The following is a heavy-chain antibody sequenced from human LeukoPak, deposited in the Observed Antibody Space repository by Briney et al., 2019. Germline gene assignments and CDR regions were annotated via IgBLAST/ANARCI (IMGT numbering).Heavy chain of an antibody. J-gene: IGHJ4*02. V-gene: IGHV3-23*01. CDR3: AKDTSYGSGSPDY. CDR1: GITLTTYA. CDR2: ISRSGDYT. D-gene: IGHD3-10*01. Sequence: GGSLRLSCAASGITLTTYAMNWVRQAPGKGLDWVSAISRSGDYTYDADSVKGRFTISRDDSKNTLYLQMNSLRAEDTAVYYCAKDTSYGSGSPDYWGQGNLVTVSS.